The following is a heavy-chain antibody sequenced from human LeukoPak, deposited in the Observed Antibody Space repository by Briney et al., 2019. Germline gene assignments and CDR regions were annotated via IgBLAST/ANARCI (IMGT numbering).Heavy chain of an antibody. J-gene: IGHJ4*02. D-gene: IGHD1-1*01. CDR1: GFTVSSNY. CDR3: ARDRRGTGNYYQGHYFDH. V-gene: IGHV3-53*01. CDR2: IYSGGST. Sequence: PGGSLRLSCAVSGFTVSSNYMSWVRQAPGKGLEWVSVIYSGGSTYYADSVKGRFTISRDNSKNTLHLQMNSLRAEDTAVYYCARDRRGTGNYYQGHYFDHWGQGTLVTVSS.